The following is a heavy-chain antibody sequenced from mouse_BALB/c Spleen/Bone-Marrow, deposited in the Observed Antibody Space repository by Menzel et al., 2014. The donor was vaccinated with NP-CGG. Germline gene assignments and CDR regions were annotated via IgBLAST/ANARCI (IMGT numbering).Heavy chain of an antibody. CDR1: GFTFSDYY. V-gene: IGHV5-4*02. CDR3: AREMAMDY. CDR2: ISDGGSYT. Sequence: EVKVVESGGGLVKPGGSLKLSCAASGFTFSDYYMYWVRQTPEKRLEWVATISDGGSYTYYPDSVKGRFTISRDNAKNNLYLRMSSLKSEDTAMYYCAREMAMDYWGQGTSVTVSS. J-gene: IGHJ4*01.